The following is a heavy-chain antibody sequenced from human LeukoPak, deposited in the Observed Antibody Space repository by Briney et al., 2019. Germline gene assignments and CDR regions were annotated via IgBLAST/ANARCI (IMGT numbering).Heavy chain of an antibody. D-gene: IGHD4-17*01. J-gene: IGHJ3*02. CDR2: INHSGSN. V-gene: IGHV4-34*01. CDR3: ARVNVDYGPSAFDI. Sequence: INHSGSNNSNPSLKSRVTISVDTSKNQFSLKLSSVTAADTAVYYCARVNVDYGPSAFDIWGQGTMVTVSS.